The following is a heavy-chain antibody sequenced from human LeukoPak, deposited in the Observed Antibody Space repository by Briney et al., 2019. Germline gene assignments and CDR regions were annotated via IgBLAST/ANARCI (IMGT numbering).Heavy chain of an antibody. Sequence: PGGSLRLSCAASGFTFSSYGMHWVRQAPGKGLEWVAFIRYDGSNKYYADSVKGRFTISRDNSKNTLYLQMNSLRAEDAAIYYCARDTTPSYSETYYDALDIWGQGTVVTVSS. CDR1: GFTFSSYG. J-gene: IGHJ3*02. V-gene: IGHV3-30*02. CDR2: IRYDGSNK. D-gene: IGHD1-26*01. CDR3: ARDTTPSYSETYYDALDI.